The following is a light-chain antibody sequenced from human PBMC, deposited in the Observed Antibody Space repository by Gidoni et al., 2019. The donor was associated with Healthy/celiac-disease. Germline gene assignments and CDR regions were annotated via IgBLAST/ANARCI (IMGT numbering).Light chain of an antibody. V-gene: IGLV2-23*01. CDR2: EGS. CDR3: CSYAGSSTLV. CDR1: SSDVGSYNL. J-gene: IGLJ2*01. Sequence: QPALTQPASVSGSPGQSITISFTGTSSDVGSYNLVSWYQQHPGKAPKLMIYEGSKRPSGVSNRFSGSKSGNTASLTISGLQAEDEADYYCCSYAGSSTLVFGGGTKLTVL.